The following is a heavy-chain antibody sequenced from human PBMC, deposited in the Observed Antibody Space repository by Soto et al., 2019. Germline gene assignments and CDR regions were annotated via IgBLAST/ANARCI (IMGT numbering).Heavy chain of an antibody. CDR2: IKPDGSEK. D-gene: IGHD3-10*01. J-gene: IGHJ4*02. V-gene: IGHV3-7*04. CDR3: LRDAHRGGDFDY. Sequence: EVQLVESGGGLVQPGGSLSLSCAASGFTFSSYWMVWVRQAPGKGLEWVANIKPDGSEKYYVDSVKGRFTISRDNARKSLYLQMNSLRAEDTAVYYCLRDAHRGGDFDYWGQGTLVTVSS. CDR1: GFTFSSYW.